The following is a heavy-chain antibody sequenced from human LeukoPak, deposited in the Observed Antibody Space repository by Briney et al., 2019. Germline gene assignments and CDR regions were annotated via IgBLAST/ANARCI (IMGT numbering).Heavy chain of an antibody. CDR3: ARDRTFDY. CDR1: GYIFTSYV. V-gene: IGHV1-18*01. Sequence: GASVKVSCKASGYIFTSYVISWVRHAPGQGLEWMGWISAYNGNTNYAQKFQGRVTMTTDTSTSTAYMELRSLRSDDTAVYYCARDRTFDYWGQGTLVTVSS. CDR2: ISAYNGNT. J-gene: IGHJ4*02.